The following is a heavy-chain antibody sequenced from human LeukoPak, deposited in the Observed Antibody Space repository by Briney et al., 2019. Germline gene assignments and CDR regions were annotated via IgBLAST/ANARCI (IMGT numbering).Heavy chain of an antibody. D-gene: IGHD1-26*01. V-gene: IGHV4-39*01. J-gene: IGHJ4*02. CDR2: IYSSGNT. CDR1: GASISSSNYY. Sequence: SETLSLTCAVSGASISSSNYYWGWVRQSPGKGLEWIGNIYSSGNTYYNASLKSRVTMYIDTSKNQFSLRLNSVTAADTAMYYCAKSGGYGLINYWGQGTRVTVSS. CDR3: AKSGGYGLINY.